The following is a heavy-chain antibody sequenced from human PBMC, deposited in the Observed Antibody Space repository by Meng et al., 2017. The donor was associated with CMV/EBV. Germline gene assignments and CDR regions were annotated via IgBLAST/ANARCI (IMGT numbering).Heavy chain of an antibody. D-gene: IGHD2-2*01. J-gene: IGHJ6*02. CDR1: GGTFSSYA. CDR2: LIPILGIA. CDR3: ARIYCSSTSCYRDYYYGMDV. Sequence: SVKVSCKASGGTFSSYAISWVRQAPGRGLEWVGGLIPILGIANYAQKFQGRVTITADKSTSTAYMELSSLRSEDTAVYYCARIYCSSTSCYRDYYYGMDVWGQGTTVTVSS. V-gene: IGHV1-69*10.